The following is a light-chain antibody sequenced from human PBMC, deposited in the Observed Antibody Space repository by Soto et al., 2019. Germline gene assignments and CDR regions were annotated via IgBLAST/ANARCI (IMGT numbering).Light chain of an antibody. V-gene: IGKV1-5*03. CDR3: QQYSTSPYN. CDR2: KAS. CDR1: QSVSRW. J-gene: IGKJ2*01. Sequence: DIPMTQSPSTLSASVGDRLTITCRANQSVSRWLAWYQQKPGRAPNLLIYKASTLESGVPLRFSGGGSGTEFTLTISSVQPDDSATYYCQQYSTSPYNFGQGTKLDIK.